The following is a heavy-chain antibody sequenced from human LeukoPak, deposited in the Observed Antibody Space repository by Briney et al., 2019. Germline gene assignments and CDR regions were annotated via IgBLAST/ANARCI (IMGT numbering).Heavy chain of an antibody. Sequence: SETLSLTCTVSDGSISSYSWSWIRQPPGKGLEWIGSIYYSGSTYYNPSLKSRVTISVDTSKNQFSLKLSSVTAADTAVYYCAREDYSSSQNWFDPWGQGTLVTVSS. D-gene: IGHD6-13*01. V-gene: IGHV4-39*07. CDR3: AREDYSSSQNWFDP. CDR2: IYYSGST. CDR1: DGSISSYS. J-gene: IGHJ5*02.